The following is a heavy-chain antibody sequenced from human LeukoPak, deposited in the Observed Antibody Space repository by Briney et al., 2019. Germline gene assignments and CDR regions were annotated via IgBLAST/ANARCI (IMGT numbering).Heavy chain of an antibody. Sequence: SETLSLTCTVSGGSISSYYWSWIRQPPGKGLEWIGYIYYSGSTNYNPSLKSRVTISVDTSKNQFSLKLSSVTAADTAVYYCARGAVAGPNDAFDIWGQGTMVTVSS. D-gene: IGHD6-19*01. CDR2: IYYSGST. CDR3: ARGAVAGPNDAFDI. J-gene: IGHJ3*02. V-gene: IGHV4-59*01. CDR1: GGSISSYY.